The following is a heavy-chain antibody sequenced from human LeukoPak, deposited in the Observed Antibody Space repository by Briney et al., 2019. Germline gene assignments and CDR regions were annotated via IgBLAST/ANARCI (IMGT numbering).Heavy chain of an antibody. V-gene: IGHV3-20*04. CDR1: GFTFDDYG. CDR2: ITWNGGST. J-gene: IGHJ4*02. Sequence: GGSLRLSCAASGFTFDDYGMSWVRQAPGKGLEWVSGITWNGGSTGYADSVKGRFTISRDNAKNSLYLQMNSLRAEDTALYYCARDIGWLQLGVLDYWGQGTLVTVSS. CDR3: ARDIGWLQLGVLDY. D-gene: IGHD5-24*01.